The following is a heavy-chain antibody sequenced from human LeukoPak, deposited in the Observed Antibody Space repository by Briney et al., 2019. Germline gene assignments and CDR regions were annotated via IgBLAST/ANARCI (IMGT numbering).Heavy chain of an antibody. CDR2: ISGSGGTT. J-gene: IGHJ5*02. D-gene: IGHD2-21*02. CDR3: AKGKVTAFLDWFDP. Sequence: GGSLRLSCAASGFTFSSYAMSWVRQSPGKGLEWVSAISGSGGTTYYADSVKGRFTISRDNSKNTLYLQLNSLRAEDTAIYYCAKGKVTAFLDWFDPWGQGTLVTVSS. CDR1: GFTFSSYA. V-gene: IGHV3-23*01.